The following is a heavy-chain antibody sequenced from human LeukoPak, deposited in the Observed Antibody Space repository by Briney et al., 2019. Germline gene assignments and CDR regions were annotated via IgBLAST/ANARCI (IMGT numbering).Heavy chain of an antibody. V-gene: IGHV1-2*02. J-gene: IGHJ4*02. CDR2: INPNSGGT. D-gene: IGHD5-24*01. CDR3: ARDRGHLEMAFDY. Sequence: ASVKVSCKASGYTFTGYYMHWVRQAPGQGLEWMGWINPNSGGTNYAQKFQGRVTMTRDTSISTAYMELSRLRSDDTAVYYCARDRGHLEMAFDYWGQGTLVTVSS. CDR1: GYTFTGYY.